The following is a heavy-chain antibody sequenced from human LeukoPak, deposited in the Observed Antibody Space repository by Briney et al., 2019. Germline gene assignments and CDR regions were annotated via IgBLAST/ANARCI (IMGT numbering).Heavy chain of an antibody. Sequence: PGGSLRLSCAASGFIFSNYWMHWVRQAPGKGLEWVANIKQDGSEKYYVDSVKGRFTISRDNAKNSLHLEMNSLRAEDTAVYYCARDKIVGATHFDSWGQGTLVTVSS. J-gene: IGHJ4*02. D-gene: IGHD1-26*01. V-gene: IGHV3-7*01. CDR1: GFIFSNYW. CDR3: ARDKIVGATHFDS. CDR2: IKQDGSEK.